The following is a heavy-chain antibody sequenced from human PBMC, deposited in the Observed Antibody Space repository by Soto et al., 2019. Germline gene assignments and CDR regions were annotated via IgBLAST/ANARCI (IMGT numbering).Heavy chain of an antibody. CDR3: TRAAFGDGMDL. CDR1: GFTYNSYD. V-gene: IGHV3-13*01. D-gene: IGHD3-10*01. J-gene: IGHJ6*02. CDR2: MGGAGAR. Sequence: EVQLVESGGGLEQRGGSLRLSCAAFGFTYNSYDMHWVRRVPGKGLEWVSSMGGAGAREYAGSVKGRFIISRDNAKNSLYLQMDNLRAGDTAVYYCTRAAFGDGMDLWGQGTPATVS.